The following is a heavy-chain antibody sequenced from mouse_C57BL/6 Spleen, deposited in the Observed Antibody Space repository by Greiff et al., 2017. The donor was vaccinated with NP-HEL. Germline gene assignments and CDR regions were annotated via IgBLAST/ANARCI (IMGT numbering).Heavy chain of an antibody. CDR3: ARSTVVAPYFDY. J-gene: IGHJ2*01. CDR2: IWSDGST. V-gene: IGHV2-6*03. D-gene: IGHD1-1*01. CDR1: GFSLTSYG. Sequence: VQLQESGPGLVAPSQSLSITCTVSGFSLTSYGVHWVRQPPGKGLEWLVVIWSDGSTTYNSAPKSRLSISKDNSKSQVFLKMNSLQTDDTAMYYCARSTVVAPYFDYWGQGTTLTVSS.